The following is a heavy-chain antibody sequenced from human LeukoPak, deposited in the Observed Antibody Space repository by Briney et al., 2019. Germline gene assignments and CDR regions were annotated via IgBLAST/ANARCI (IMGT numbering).Heavy chain of an antibody. V-gene: IGHV4-39*02. D-gene: IGHD2-2*01. CDR2: IYYSGST. Sequence: SETLSLTCTVSGGSISSSSYYWGWIRQPPGKGLEWIGSIYYSGSTYYNPSLKSRVTISVDTSKNQFSLKLSSVTAADTAVYYCARDIVVVPAARIAAAGTINAFDIWGQGTMVTVSS. CDR1: GGSISSSSYY. J-gene: IGHJ3*02. CDR3: ARDIVVVPAARIAAAGTINAFDI.